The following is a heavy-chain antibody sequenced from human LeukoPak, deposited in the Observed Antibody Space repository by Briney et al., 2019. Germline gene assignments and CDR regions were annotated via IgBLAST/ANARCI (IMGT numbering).Heavy chain of an antibody. CDR2: ISSNGGST. Sequence: GGSLRLXCAASGFTFSSYAMHRVRQAPGKGLEYVSAISSNGGSTYYANSVKGRFTISRDNSKNTLYLQMGSLRAEDMAVYYCARGRRGFDIWGQGTMVTVSS. V-gene: IGHV3-64*01. CDR1: GFTFSSYA. J-gene: IGHJ3*02. CDR3: ARGRRGFDI.